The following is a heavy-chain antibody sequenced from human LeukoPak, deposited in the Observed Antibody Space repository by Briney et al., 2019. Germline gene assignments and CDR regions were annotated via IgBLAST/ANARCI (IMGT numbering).Heavy chain of an antibody. Sequence: ASVKVSCKVSGYIFTELSMHWVRQAPGQGLEWMGGFNPEDGETFYAQKFQGRVNMTEDISTDTAYMELSSLSYDDTAVYYCATDGAGDYLNHWGQGTLVTVSS. CDR1: GYIFTELS. V-gene: IGHV1-24*01. CDR2: FNPEDGET. D-gene: IGHD4-17*01. J-gene: IGHJ4*02. CDR3: ATDGAGDYLNH.